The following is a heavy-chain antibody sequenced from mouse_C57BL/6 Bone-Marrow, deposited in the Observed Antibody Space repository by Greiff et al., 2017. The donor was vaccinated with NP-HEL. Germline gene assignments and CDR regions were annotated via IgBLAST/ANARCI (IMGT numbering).Heavy chain of an antibody. CDR2: IDPETGGT. V-gene: IGHV1-15*01. CDR3: TRGYDYDGVFDY. D-gene: IGHD2-4*01. Sequence: QVQLKESGAELVRPGASVTLSCKASGYTFTDYEMHWVKQTPVHGLEWIGAIDPETGGTAYNQKFKGKAILTADKSSSTAYMELRSLTSEDSAVYYCTRGYDYDGVFDYWGQGTTLTVSS. J-gene: IGHJ2*01. CDR1: GYTFTDYE.